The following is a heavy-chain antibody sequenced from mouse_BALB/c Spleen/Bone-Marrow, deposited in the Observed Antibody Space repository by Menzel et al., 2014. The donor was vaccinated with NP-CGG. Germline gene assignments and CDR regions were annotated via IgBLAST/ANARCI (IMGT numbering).Heavy chain of an antibody. CDR2: ISHSGST. CDR3: ARAGYRYDVGYAMDY. J-gene: IGHJ4*01. CDR1: GDSITSGY. D-gene: IGHD2-14*01. Sequence: EVQLQQSGPSLVKPSQTLSLTCSVTGDSITSGYWNWIRKFPGNKLEYMGYISHSGSTYYNPSLKSRISITRDTSKNQYYLQLNSVTTEDTATYYCARAGYRYDVGYAMDYWGQETSVTVSS. V-gene: IGHV3-8*02.